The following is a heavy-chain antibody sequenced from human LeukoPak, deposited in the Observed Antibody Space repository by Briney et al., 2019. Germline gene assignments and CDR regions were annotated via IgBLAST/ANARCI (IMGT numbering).Heavy chain of an antibody. D-gene: IGHD3-10*01. CDR1: GFTFSTYT. CDR2: ISSSSNTI. V-gene: IGHV3-48*01. J-gene: IGHJ4*02. CDR3: ARPMFYGSGSDVFDY. Sequence: GGSLRLSCAASGFTFSTYTMNWVRQAPGKGLEWLSHISSSSNTIYYADSVKGRFIISRDNAKNSLYLQMNSLRAEDAAVYYCARPMFYGSGSDVFDYWGQGTLVTVSS.